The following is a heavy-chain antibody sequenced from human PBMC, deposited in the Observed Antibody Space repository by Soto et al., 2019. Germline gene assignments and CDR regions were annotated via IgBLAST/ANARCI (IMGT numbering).Heavy chain of an antibody. Sequence: SLTCAVYGGSFSGYYWSWIRQPPGKGLEWIGEINHSGSTNYNPSLKSRVTISVDTSKNQFSLKLSSVTAADTAVYYCARAKILMGPWGQGTLVTVSS. V-gene: IGHV4-34*01. CDR3: ARAKILMGP. CDR1: GGSFSGYY. J-gene: IGHJ5*02. D-gene: IGHD1-26*01. CDR2: INHSGST.